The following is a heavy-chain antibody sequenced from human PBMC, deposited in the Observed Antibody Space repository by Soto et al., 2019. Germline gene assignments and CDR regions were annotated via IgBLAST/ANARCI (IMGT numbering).Heavy chain of an antibody. CDR1: GYTFTGYY. Sequence: QVQLVQSGAEVKKPGASVKVSCKASGYTFTGYYMHWVRQAPGQGLEWMGWINPNSGGTNYAQKFQGWVTRTRDTSISTAYMELSRLRSDDTAVYYCAAGGITMVRGALLMDVWGQGTTVTVSS. CDR3: AAGGITMVRGALLMDV. J-gene: IGHJ6*02. V-gene: IGHV1-2*04. CDR2: INPNSGGT. D-gene: IGHD3-10*01.